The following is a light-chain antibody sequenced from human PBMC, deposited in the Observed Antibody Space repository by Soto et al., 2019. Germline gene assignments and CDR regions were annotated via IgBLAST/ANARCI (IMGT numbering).Light chain of an antibody. CDR1: QSVRSH. V-gene: IGKV3D-15*01. Sequence: EIVLTPSPATLSLPPGARATLSCRASQSVRSHLAWFQQKPGQAPRLLMYGVSTRATGMPDRFSGSGSGTEFTLIISSLQSEDFAVYYCQQYSDWPLTFGGATTVDI. CDR3: QQYSDWPLT. J-gene: IGKJ4*01. CDR2: GVS.